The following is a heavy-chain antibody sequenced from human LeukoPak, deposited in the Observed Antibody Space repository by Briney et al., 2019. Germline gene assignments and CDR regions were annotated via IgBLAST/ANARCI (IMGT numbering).Heavy chain of an antibody. V-gene: IGHV3-66*01. CDR1: GFTFSSYG. Sequence: GGSLRLSCAASGFTFSSYGMHWVRQAPGKGLEWVSIIYSGGSTSYADSVKGRFTISRDNSKNTLYLQMNSLRTEDTAVYYCARGGSYFDISGYYFYWGQGTLVTVSS. CDR2: IYSGGST. CDR3: ARGGSYFDISGYYFY. D-gene: IGHD3-22*01. J-gene: IGHJ4*02.